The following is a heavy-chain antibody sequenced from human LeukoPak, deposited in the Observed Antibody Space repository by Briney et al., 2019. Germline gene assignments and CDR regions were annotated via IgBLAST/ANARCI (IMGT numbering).Heavy chain of an antibody. CDR2: IYHSGST. Sequence: SETLSLTCTVSGYSISSGYYWGWIRQPPGQGLEWIGSIYHSGSTYYNPSLKSRVTISVDTSKNQFSLKLSSVTAADTAVYYCARDQEGIAARRNDAFDIWGQGTVVTVSS. CDR1: GYSISSGYY. CDR3: ARDQEGIAARRNDAFDI. J-gene: IGHJ3*02. V-gene: IGHV4-38-2*02. D-gene: IGHD6-6*01.